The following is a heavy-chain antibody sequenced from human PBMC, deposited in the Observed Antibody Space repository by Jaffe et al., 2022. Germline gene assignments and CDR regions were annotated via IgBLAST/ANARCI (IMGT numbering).Heavy chain of an antibody. CDR2: IYTSGST. CDR1: GGSISSGSYY. CDR3: ARGPYSSGWYAFRAEYFQH. D-gene: IGHD6-19*01. Sequence: QVQLQESGPGLVKPSQTLSLTCTVSGGSISSGSYYWSWIRQPAGKGLEWIGRIYTSGSTNYNPSLKSRVTISVDTSKNQFSLKLSSVTAADTAVYYCARGPYSSGWYAFRAEYFQHWGQGTLVTVSS. J-gene: IGHJ1*01. V-gene: IGHV4-61*02.